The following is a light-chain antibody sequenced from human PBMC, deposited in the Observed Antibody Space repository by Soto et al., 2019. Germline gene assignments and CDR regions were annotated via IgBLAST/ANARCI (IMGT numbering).Light chain of an antibody. CDR3: LQHNTYPLS. CDR2: GAS. CDR1: QAISHY. V-gene: IGKV1-17*03. Sequence: DIQMTQSPSAMSASVGDRVTITCRASQAISHYLAWFHQRQGKVPKRLIYGASTLQSGVPSRFSGSGSGTEFTLTISSLQPEECGTYYCLQHNTYPLSCGGGTKVE. J-gene: IGKJ4*01.